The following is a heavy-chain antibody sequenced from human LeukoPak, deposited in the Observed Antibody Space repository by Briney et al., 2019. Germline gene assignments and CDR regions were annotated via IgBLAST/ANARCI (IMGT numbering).Heavy chain of an antibody. Sequence: GASVKASCKASGYTFTSYYMHWVRQAPGQGLEWMGIINPSGGSTSYAQKFQGRVTMTRDMSTSTVYMELSSLRSEDTAVYYCARVRWADYDSSGYYDYWGQGTLVTVSS. CDR2: INPSGGST. D-gene: IGHD3-22*01. J-gene: IGHJ4*02. CDR1: GYTFTSYY. V-gene: IGHV1-46*01. CDR3: ARVRWADYDSSGYYDY.